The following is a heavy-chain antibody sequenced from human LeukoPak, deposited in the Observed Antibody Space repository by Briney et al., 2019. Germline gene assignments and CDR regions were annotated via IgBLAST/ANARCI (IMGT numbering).Heavy chain of an antibody. V-gene: IGHV3-74*01. D-gene: IGHD6-6*01. CDR3: AKAPPGYSSSSGGLFDY. CDR1: GFTFSSYW. J-gene: IGHJ4*02. Sequence: GGSLRLSCAGSGFTFSSYWMHWVRHAPGKGLVWVSRIKTDGTTTYYADSVKGRFTISRDNAKNSLYLQMNSLRAEDMALYYCAKAPPGYSSSSGGLFDYWGQGTLVTVSS. CDR2: IKTDGTTT.